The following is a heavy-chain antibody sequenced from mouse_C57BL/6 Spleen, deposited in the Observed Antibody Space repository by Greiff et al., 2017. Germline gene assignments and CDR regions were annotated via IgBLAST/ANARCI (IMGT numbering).Heavy chain of an antibody. D-gene: IGHD1-1*01. V-gene: IGHV1-26*01. CDR2: INPNNGGT. CDR3: ARGATVVALDGSFDV. Sequence: VQLQQSGPELVKPGASVKISCKASGYTFTDYYMNWVKQSHGKSLEWIGDINPNNGGTSYNQKFKGKATLTVDKSSSTAYIELRSLTSEDSAVYYCARGATVVALDGSFDVWGTGTTVTVSS. CDR1: GYTFTDYY. J-gene: IGHJ1*03.